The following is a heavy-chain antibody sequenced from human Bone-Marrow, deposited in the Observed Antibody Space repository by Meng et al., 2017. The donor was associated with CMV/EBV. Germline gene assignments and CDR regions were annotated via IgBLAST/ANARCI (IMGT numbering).Heavy chain of an antibody. CDR3: ARQTPSLGATPHLDY. Sequence: ASVKVSCKASGYRFTGYYMHWVRQAPGQGLEWMGWINPNSGGTNYAQKFQGRVTMTRDTSISTAYMELSRLRSDDTAVYYCARQTPSLGATPHLDYWGQGTRVTVSS. D-gene: IGHD1-26*01. CDR2: INPNSGGT. V-gene: IGHV1-2*02. CDR1: GYRFTGYY. J-gene: IGHJ4*02.